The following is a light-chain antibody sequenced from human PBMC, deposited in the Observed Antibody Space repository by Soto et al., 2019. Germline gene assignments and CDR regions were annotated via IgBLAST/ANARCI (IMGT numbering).Light chain of an antibody. CDR1: QDIVAY. Sequence: DIQMTQSPSSVSASVGDRVTITCRASQDIVAYLAWYQHKPGRAPELLIRAASTLQSGVPSRFSGSGSGTDFTLTINSLQPEDFATYYCQQYYSYPLTFGGGTKVDIK. CDR3: QQYYSYPLT. J-gene: IGKJ4*01. V-gene: IGKV1-16*01. CDR2: AAS.